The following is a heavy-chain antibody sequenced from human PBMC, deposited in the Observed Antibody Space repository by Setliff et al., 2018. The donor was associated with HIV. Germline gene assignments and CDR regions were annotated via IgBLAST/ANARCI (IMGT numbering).Heavy chain of an antibody. CDR1: GYTLTELS. V-gene: IGHV1-24*01. CDR3: ATDRILGYCSSTSCSNAFDI. Sequence: GASVTVSCKVSGYTLTELSMHWVRQAPGKGLEWVGGFDPEDGETIYAQKFQGRVTMTEDTSTDTAYMELSSLRSEDTAVYYCATDRILGYCSSTSCSNAFDIWGQGTMVTVSS. CDR2: FDPEDGET. J-gene: IGHJ3*02. D-gene: IGHD2-2*01.